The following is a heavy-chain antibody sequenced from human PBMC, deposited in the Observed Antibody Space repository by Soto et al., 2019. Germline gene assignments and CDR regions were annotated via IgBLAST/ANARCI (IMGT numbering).Heavy chain of an antibody. CDR3: AARLRGAFDI. D-gene: IGHD3-10*01. CDR2: IRSKAYGGTT. Sequence: GGSLRLSCTASGFTFGDYAMSWVRQAPGKGLEWVGFIRSKAYGGTTEYAASVKGRFTISRDDSKSIAYLQMNSLKTEDTAVYYCAARLRGAFDIWGQGTMVTVSS. J-gene: IGHJ3*02. V-gene: IGHV3-49*04. CDR1: GFTFGDYA.